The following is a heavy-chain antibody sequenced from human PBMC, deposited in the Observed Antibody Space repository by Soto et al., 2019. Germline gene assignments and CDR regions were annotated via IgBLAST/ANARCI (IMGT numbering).Heavy chain of an antibody. CDR1: GGTFSTYT. V-gene: IGHV1-69*08. J-gene: IGHJ5*02. Sequence: QVQLVQSGAEVKKPGSSVKVSCKASGGTFSTYTITWVRQAPGQGLEWMGRIIPIIGIINYAQKSQGRVTIHAAKFTGTAYMELTRLRSDDTAVYYCAGDPDSHYNDSHASSYPWGQGTLVTVSS. D-gene: IGHD3-22*01. CDR2: IIPIIGII. CDR3: AGDPDSHYNDSHASSYP.